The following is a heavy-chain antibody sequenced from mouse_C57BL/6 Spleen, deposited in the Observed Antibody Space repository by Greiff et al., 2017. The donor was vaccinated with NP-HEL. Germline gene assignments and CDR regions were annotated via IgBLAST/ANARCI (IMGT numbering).Heavy chain of an antibody. D-gene: IGHD1-1*01. CDR1: GYTFTSYW. J-gene: IGHJ2*01. Sequence: QVQLQQPGAELVRPGSSVKLSCKASGYTFTSYWMHWVKQRPIQGLEWIGNIDPSDSETHYNQKFKDKATLTVDKSSSTAYMQLSSLTSEVSAVYYCARGGGSSYGDYFDYWGQGTTLTVSS. CDR3: ARGGGSSYGDYFDY. CDR2: IDPSDSET. V-gene: IGHV1-52*01.